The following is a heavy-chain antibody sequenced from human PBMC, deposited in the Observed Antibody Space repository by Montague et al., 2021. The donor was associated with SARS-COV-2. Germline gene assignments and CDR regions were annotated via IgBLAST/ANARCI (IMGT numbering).Heavy chain of an antibody. J-gene: IGHJ5*02. Sequence: SAISGDSVSINSAACNWNRQSPSRGLELLGRTYYRPKWYNDYAVSVKSRITINPDTSKNQFSLQLNSVTPEDTAVYYCARDDPYCTNGVCYTGNWFDPLGQGTLVTVYS. V-gene: IGHV6-1*01. D-gene: IGHD2-8*01. CDR2: TYYRPKWYN. CDR3: ARDDPYCTNGVCYTGNWFDP. CDR1: GDSVSINSAA.